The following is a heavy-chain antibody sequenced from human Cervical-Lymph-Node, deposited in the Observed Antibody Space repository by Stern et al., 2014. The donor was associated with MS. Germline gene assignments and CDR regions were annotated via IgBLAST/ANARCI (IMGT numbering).Heavy chain of an antibody. V-gene: IGHV3-30-3*01. J-gene: IGHJ4*02. CDR3: GRDTCRGGGCYFRY. D-gene: IGHD2-15*01. CDR1: GFIFSNYA. Sequence: QMQLVQSGGGVVQPGRSLRLSCAASGFIFSNYAMHWVRQAPGKGLDWVAFVSTDGSKQFYADSVKGRFTISRDNANNTLYLQMNSLRPEDTAVYYCGRDTCRGGGCYFRYWGQGILITVSS. CDR2: VSTDGSKQ.